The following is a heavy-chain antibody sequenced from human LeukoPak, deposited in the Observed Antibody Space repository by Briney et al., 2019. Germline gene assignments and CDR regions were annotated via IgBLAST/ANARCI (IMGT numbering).Heavy chain of an antibody. V-gene: IGHV1-69*13. Sequence: SVKVSCKASGGTFSSYAISWVRQAPGQGLEWMGGIIPIFGTANYAQKFQGRVTITADESTSTAYMELSSLRSEDTAVYYCERSTMVRGATMYYFDYWGQGTLVTVSS. D-gene: IGHD3-10*01. CDR2: IIPIFGTA. CDR1: GGTFSSYA. J-gene: IGHJ4*02. CDR3: ERSTMVRGATMYYFDY.